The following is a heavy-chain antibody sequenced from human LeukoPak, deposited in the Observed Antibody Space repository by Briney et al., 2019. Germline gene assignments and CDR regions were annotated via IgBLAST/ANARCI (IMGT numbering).Heavy chain of an antibody. Sequence: GSLRLSCAASGFTFSSYGMHWVRQAPGKGLEWVAVISYDGSNKYYADSVKGRFTISRDNSKNTLYLQMNSLRAEDTAVYFCARERQDTILHSGAFDIWGQGTMVTVSS. D-gene: IGHD2-21*01. CDR1: GFTFSSYG. CDR3: ARERQDTILHSGAFDI. J-gene: IGHJ3*02. V-gene: IGHV3-30*03. CDR2: ISYDGSNK.